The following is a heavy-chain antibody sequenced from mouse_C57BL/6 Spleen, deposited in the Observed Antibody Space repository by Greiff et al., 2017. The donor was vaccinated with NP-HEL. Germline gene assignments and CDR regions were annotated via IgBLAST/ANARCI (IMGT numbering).Heavy chain of an antibody. CDR3: AREEVTTNAMDY. CDR2: IYPGDGDT. V-gene: IGHV1-80*01. D-gene: IGHD2-2*01. J-gene: IGHJ4*01. CDR1: GYAFSSYW. Sequence: QVQLKESGAELVKPGASVKISCKASGYAFSSYWMNWVKQRPGKGLEWIGQIYPGDGDTNYNGKFKGKATLTADKSSSTAYMQLSSLTSEDSAVYFCAREEVTTNAMDYWGQGTSVTVSS.